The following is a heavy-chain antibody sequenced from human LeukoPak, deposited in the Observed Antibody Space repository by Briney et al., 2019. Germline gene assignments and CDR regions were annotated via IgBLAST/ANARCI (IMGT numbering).Heavy chain of an antibody. J-gene: IGHJ4*02. CDR3: ARGGVIAAAAFDY. Sequence: GGSLRLSCAASGFTFSSYAMHWVRQAPGKGLEWVAVISYDGSNKYYADSVKGRFTISRDNSKNTLYLQMNSLRAEDTAVYYCARGGVIAAAAFDYWGRGTLVTVSS. CDR1: GFTFSSYA. D-gene: IGHD6-13*01. CDR2: ISYDGSNK. V-gene: IGHV3-30*04.